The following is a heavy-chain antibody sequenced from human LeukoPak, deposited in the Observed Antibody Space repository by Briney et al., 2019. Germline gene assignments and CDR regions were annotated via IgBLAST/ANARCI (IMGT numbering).Heavy chain of an antibody. CDR1: GFTFSNFA. CDR3: AKERRGFYMDA. CDR2: ISYDGSVQ. V-gene: IGHV3-30*02. Sequence: SGGSLRLSCSASGFTFSNFAMHWARQAPGKGLEWVALISYDGSVQFYADSVKGRFTISRDKSKNTLYLQMSSLRAEDTAVYYCAKERRGFYMDAWGTGTTVTISS. J-gene: IGHJ6*03.